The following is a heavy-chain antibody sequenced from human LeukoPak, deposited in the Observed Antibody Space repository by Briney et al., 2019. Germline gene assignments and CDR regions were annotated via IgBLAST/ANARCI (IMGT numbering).Heavy chain of an antibody. J-gene: IGHJ5*02. D-gene: IGHD3-10*01. CDR3: ARESNGSGSYYWFDP. V-gene: IGHV4-4*07. CDR2: IYTSGSA. Sequence: SETLSLTCTVSGGSISSYYWSWIRQPAGKGLEWIGRIYTSGSANYNPSLKSRVTMSVDTSKNQFSLKLSSVTAADTAVYYCARESNGSGSYYWFDPWGQGTLVTVSS. CDR1: GGSISSYY.